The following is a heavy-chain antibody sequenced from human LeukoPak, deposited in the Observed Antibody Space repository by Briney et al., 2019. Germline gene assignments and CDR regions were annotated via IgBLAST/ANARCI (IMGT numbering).Heavy chain of an antibody. CDR2: INTNTGNP. CDR1: GYTFTNFG. D-gene: IGHD1-26*01. Sequence: ASVKVSCKASGYTFTNFGISWVRHAPGQGLELMGWINTNTGNPTYAQGFTGRFVFSLDTSVSTAYPQISSLKAEDTAVYYCAKGVGATENYFDYWGQGTLVTVSS. CDR3: AKGVGATENYFDY. V-gene: IGHV7-4-1*02. J-gene: IGHJ4*02.